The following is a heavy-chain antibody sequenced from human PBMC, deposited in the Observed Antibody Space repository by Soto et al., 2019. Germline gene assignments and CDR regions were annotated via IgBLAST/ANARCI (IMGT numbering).Heavy chain of an antibody. CDR2: IKPMYDSA. CDR1: GDTFSNIS. D-gene: IGHD3-3*01. V-gene: IGHV1-69*06. J-gene: IGHJ4*02. CDR3: AASSFKYGVSGYFHLDY. Sequence: GAAVMVSCKTSGDTFSNISISCVRQAPGQGLEWMGGIKPMYDSASYAQKSQGRVTITADKFTGTAYMDLCSQWSEVNAIYFCAASSFKYGVSGYFHLDYWGQGTPVTVSS.